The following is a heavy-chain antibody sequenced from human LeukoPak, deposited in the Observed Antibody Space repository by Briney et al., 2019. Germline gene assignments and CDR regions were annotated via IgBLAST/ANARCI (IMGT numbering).Heavy chain of an antibody. D-gene: IGHD3-22*01. CDR3: ARGPLVVLIDY. Sequence: PGGSLRLSCAASGFTVSSNYMSWVRQAPGKGLEWVSVIYNGGSTYYADSVKGRFTISRDNSKNTLYLQMNSLRAEDTAVYYCARGPLVVLIDYWGRGTLVTVSS. V-gene: IGHV3-53*01. CDR2: IYNGGST. J-gene: IGHJ4*02. CDR1: GFTVSSNY.